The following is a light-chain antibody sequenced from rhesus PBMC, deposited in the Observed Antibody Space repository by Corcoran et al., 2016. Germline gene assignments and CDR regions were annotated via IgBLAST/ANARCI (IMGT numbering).Light chain of an antibody. CDR3: LQYNSKPFT. Sequence: DIQMTQSPSSLSASVGDRVTITCRASQGISKYLSWYQQKPGKAPKRLIYAASRLESGVPSRFSGSGSGTEFTLAISSLQPEDFAAYYCLQYNSKPFTFGPGTKLDIK. V-gene: IGKV1-36*01. CDR2: AAS. J-gene: IGKJ3*01. CDR1: QGISKY.